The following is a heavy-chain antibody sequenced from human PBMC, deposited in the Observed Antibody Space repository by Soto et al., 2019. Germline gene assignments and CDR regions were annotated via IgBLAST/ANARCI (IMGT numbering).Heavy chain of an antibody. CDR2: INHSGDT. J-gene: IGHJ4*02. CDR1: GVSLRGYY. V-gene: IGHV4-34*02. D-gene: IGHD6-19*01. CDR3: TRRGGWSPPSAD. Sequence: QVQLQQWGAGRLKPSDTLSLTCAVSGVSLRGYYWAWIRQSPGKGLQWIGDINHSGDTNYDPSLTSRVTISLDTSKSQFSLRLTSVTAADSAMYYCTRRGGWSPPSADWGPGTLVTVSS.